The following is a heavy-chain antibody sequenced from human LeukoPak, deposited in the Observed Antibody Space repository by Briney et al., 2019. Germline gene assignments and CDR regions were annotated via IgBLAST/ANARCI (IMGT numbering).Heavy chain of an antibody. J-gene: IGHJ3*02. CDR1: GYTFTSYG. CDR2: ISAYNGNT. Sequence: ASVKVSCKASGYTFTSYGISWVRQAPGQGLEWMGWISAYNGNTNYAQKLQGRVTMTTDTSTSTAYMELRSLRSDDTAVYYCAGDGYSYDSSGYYHDAFDIWGQGTMVTDSS. D-gene: IGHD3-22*01. V-gene: IGHV1-18*01. CDR3: AGDGYSYDSSGYYHDAFDI.